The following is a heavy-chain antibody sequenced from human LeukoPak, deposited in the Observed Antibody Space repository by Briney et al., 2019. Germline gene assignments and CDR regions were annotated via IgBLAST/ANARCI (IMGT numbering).Heavy chain of an antibody. V-gene: IGHV3-9*01. J-gene: IGHJ4*02. CDR2: ISWNSGSI. CDR1: GFTFDDYA. CDR3: AKVANDFWSGYYDY. Sequence: PGGSLRLSCAASGFTFDDYAMHWVRQAPGKGLEWVSGISWNSGSIGYADSVKGRFTISRDNAKNSLYLQMNSLRAEGTALYYCAKVANDFWSGYYDYWGQGTLVTVSS. D-gene: IGHD3-3*01.